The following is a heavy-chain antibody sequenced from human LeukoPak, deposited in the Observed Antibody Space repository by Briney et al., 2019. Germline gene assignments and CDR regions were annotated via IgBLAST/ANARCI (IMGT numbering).Heavy chain of an antibody. CDR3: VREARGYHYTYFDD. CDR1: GFTLGGYD. D-gene: IGHD5-18*01. Sequence: PGGSLRLSCTASGFTLGGYDMHWVRQTTGDGLEWVAAVSAGHHAFYDGSVKGRFTVSREDAKNSLCPQMNSLRAGDTAVYYCVREARGYHYTYFDDWGQGSLVTVSS. V-gene: IGHV3-13*01. J-gene: IGHJ4*02. CDR2: VSAGHHA.